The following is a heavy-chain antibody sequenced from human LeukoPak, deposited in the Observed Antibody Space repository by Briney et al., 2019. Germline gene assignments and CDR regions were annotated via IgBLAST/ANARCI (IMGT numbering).Heavy chain of an antibody. Sequence: TGGSLRLSCAASGFTFSDYYMSWIRQAPGKGLEWVSYISSSGSTIYYADSVKGRFTISRDNAKNSLYLQMNSLRAEDTAVYYCAREPFYSNYFDYWGQGTLVTVSS. CDR1: GFTFSDYY. D-gene: IGHD4-11*01. CDR3: AREPFYSNYFDY. J-gene: IGHJ4*02. CDR2: ISSSGSTI. V-gene: IGHV3-11*04.